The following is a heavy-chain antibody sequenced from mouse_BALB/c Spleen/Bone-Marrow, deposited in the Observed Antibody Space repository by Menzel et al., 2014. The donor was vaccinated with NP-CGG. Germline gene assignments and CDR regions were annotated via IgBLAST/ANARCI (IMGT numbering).Heavy chain of an antibody. J-gene: IGHJ4*01. D-gene: IGHD2-4*01. CDR2: IYPGDFNT. CDR3: ARKSQRAYDSMNY. Sequence: QVQLQQSGPELVKPGASVRISCKASGYTLTSYYVHWVRQRSGQGLEWIGWIYPGDFNTKYNEKFKGKATLTADKSSSTASMQVSSLTSEDSAVYFCARKSQRAYDSMNYWGQGTSVTVSS. V-gene: IGHV1S56*01. CDR1: GYTLTSYY.